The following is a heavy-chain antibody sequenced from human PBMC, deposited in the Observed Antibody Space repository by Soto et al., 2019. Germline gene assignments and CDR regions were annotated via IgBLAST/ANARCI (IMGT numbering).Heavy chain of an antibody. V-gene: IGHV1-69*13. CDR1: GGTFSSYA. J-gene: IGHJ6*02. CDR3: ARESGIAVAGPPHY. Sequence: SVKVSCKASGGTFSSYAISWVRQAPGQGLEWMGGIIPIFGTANYAQKFQGRVTITADESTSTAYMELSSLRSEDTAVYYCARESGIAVAGPPHYWGQGTTVTVSS. CDR2: IIPIFGTA. D-gene: IGHD6-19*01.